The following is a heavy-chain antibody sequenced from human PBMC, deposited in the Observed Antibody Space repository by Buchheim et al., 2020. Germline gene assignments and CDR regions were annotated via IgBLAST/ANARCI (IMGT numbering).Heavy chain of an antibody. J-gene: IGHJ6*02. Sequence: EVQLVESGGGLVQPGGSLRLSCAASGFTFSSYEMNWVRQAPGKGLEWVSYISSSSSTIYYADSVKGRFTISRDNAKNSLYLQMIRLSTEDTAVYYCAADFDCLLLWRTNYYGMDVWGQGT. CDR2: ISSSSSTI. D-gene: IGHD3-9*01. CDR3: AADFDCLLLWRTNYYGMDV. CDR1: GFTFSSYE. V-gene: IGHV3-48*03.